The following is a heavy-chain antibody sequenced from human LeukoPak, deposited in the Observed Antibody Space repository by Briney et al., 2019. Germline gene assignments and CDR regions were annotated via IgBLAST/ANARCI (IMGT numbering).Heavy chain of an antibody. D-gene: IGHD5-24*01. CDR3: RRDGFGSID. Sequence: GESLKISCAASGFTFSNAWMSWVRQAPGKGLEWVGRIKTKTDGGTIDYAAPVKGRFTISRDDSRNTMFLQMNSLKTEDTAVYYCRRDGFGSIDWGQGTLVTVSS. J-gene: IGHJ4*02. V-gene: IGHV3-15*01. CDR1: GFTFSNAW. CDR2: IKTKTDGGTI.